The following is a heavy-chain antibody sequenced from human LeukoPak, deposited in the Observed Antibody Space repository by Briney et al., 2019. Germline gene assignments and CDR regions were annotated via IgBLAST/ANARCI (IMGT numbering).Heavy chain of an antibody. Sequence: GGSLRLSCAASGSTFSSYAMHWVRQAPGKGLEWVAVISYDGSNKYYADSVKGRFTISRDNSKNTLYLQMNSLRAEDTAVYYCARDSRPYYFDYWGQGTLVTVSS. CDR1: GSTFSSYA. CDR2: ISYDGSNK. V-gene: IGHV3-30-3*01. CDR3: ARDSRPYYFDY. J-gene: IGHJ4*02.